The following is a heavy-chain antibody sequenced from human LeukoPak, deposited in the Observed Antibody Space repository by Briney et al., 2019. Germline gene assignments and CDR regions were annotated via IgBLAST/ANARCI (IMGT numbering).Heavy chain of an antibody. CDR1: GFTFSSYA. J-gene: IGHJ4*02. CDR2: IWYDGSNK. Sequence: GRSLRLSCAASGFTFSSYAMHWVRQAPGKGLEWVAVIWYDGSNKYYADSVKGRFTISRDNSKNTLYLQMNSLRAEDTAVYYCARDGSSGYYLDYWGQGTLVTVSS. V-gene: IGHV3-33*08. D-gene: IGHD3-22*01. CDR3: ARDGSSGYYLDY.